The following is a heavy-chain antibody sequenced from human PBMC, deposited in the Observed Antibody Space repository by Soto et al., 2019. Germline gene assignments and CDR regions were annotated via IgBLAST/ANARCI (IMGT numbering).Heavy chain of an antibody. CDR2: INHSGST. CDR3: ARGWGRIFDY. D-gene: IGHD7-27*01. J-gene: IGHJ4*02. V-gene: IGHV4-34*01. Sequence: QVQLQQWGAGLLKPSETLSLTCAVYGGSFSGYFWSWIRQPPGKGLEWIGEINHSGSTNYNPSLKSRVTISVDTSKNQFSLKLSSVTAACTAVYYCARGWGRIFDYWGQGTLVTVSS. CDR1: GGSFSGYF.